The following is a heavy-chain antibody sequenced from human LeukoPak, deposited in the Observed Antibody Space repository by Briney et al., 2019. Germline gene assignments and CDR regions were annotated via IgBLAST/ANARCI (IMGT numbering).Heavy chain of an antibody. Sequence: SQTLSLTCAVSGGSISSGGYSWSWIRQPPGKGLEWIGYIYHSGSTYYNPSLKSRVTISVDRSKNQFSLKLSSVTAADTAVYYCARVGCSGGSCFRRDYYGMDVWGQGTTVTVSS. CDR1: GGSISSGGYS. CDR2: IYHSGST. D-gene: IGHD2-15*01. J-gene: IGHJ6*02. V-gene: IGHV4-30-2*01. CDR3: ARVGCSGGSCFRRDYYGMDV.